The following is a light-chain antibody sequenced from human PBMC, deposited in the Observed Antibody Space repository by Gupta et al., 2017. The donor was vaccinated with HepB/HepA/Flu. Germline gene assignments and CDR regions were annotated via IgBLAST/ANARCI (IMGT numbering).Light chain of an antibody. Sequence: EIVLTQSPGTLSLSPGDRATLSCRASQSVTSNFLAWYQQRPGQAPRLIIYDASNRFTGIPDRFSGRGYGTDFTLTISRRETEDFAVYYVQQVGSSLLFGPGTKVDVK. J-gene: IGKJ3*01. CDR1: QSVTSNF. CDR2: DAS. V-gene: IGKV3-20*01. CDR3: QQVGSSLL.